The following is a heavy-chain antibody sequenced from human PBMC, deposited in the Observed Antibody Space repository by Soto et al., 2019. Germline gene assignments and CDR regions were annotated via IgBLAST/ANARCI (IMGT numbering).Heavy chain of an antibody. Sequence: RASVKVSCKASGYTFTSYDINWVRQATGQGLEWMGWMNPNSGNTGYAQKFQGRVTMTRNTSISTAYMELSSLRSEDTAVYYCASLLTTVTTTYYYYGMDVWGQGTTVTVSS. CDR2: MNPNSGNT. CDR1: GYTFTSYD. J-gene: IGHJ6*02. V-gene: IGHV1-8*01. D-gene: IGHD4-17*01. CDR3: ASLLTTVTTTYYYYGMDV.